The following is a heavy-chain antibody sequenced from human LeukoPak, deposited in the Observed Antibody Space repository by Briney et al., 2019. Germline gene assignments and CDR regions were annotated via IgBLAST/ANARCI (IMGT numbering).Heavy chain of an antibody. CDR3: VKAYTTSGTYSEP. V-gene: IGHV3-23*01. CDR2: IGSNGVDT. CDR1: GFTFSTCW. D-gene: IGHD1-26*01. Sequence: GGSLRLSCAASGFTFSTCWMSWVRQAPGKGLEWVSGIGSNGVDTYYADSAKGRFTISRDNSKNTVYLQMNSLRAEDTALYYCVKAYTTSGTYSEPWGQGTLVTVSS. J-gene: IGHJ4*02.